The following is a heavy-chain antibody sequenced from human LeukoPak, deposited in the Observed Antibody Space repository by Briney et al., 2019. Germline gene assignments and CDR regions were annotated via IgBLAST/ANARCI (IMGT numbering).Heavy chain of an antibody. D-gene: IGHD3-22*01. CDR2: IYSGGST. CDR3: ARANYDSNFDY. Sequence: GGSLRLSCAASGFTVSSNYMSWVRQAPGKGLEWVSVIYSGGSTYYADSVKGRFTISRDNSKNTLYLQMNSLRAEDTAVYYCARANYDSNFDYWGQGTLVTVSS. J-gene: IGHJ4*02. V-gene: IGHV3-66*01. CDR1: GFTVSSNY.